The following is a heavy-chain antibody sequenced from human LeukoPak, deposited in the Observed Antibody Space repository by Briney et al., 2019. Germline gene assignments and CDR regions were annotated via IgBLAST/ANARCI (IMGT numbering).Heavy chain of an antibody. V-gene: IGHV3-21*04. Sequence: GGSLRLSCAASGFTLSSYSMNWVRQAPGKGLEWVSSISRSSAYIYYADSVKGRLTISRDNSKNTLYLQMNSLRAEDTAVYYCARVVDHDYGDYYLDYWGQGTLVTVSS. CDR2: ISRSSAYI. D-gene: IGHD4-17*01. CDR3: ARVVDHDYGDYYLDY. CDR1: GFTLSSYS. J-gene: IGHJ4*02.